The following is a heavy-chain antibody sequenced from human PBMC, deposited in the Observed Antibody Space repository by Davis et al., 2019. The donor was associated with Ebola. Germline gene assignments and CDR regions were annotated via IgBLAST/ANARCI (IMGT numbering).Heavy chain of an antibody. J-gene: IGHJ6*02. CDR1: GFTFSSYA. Sequence: GGSLRLSCAASGFTFSSYAMHWVRQAPGKGLEWVAVISYDGSNKYYADSVKGRFTISRDNSKNTLYLQMNSLRAEDTAVYYCARGIAAAGHRGGMDVWGQGTTVTVSS. CDR3: ARGIAAAGHRGGMDV. V-gene: IGHV3-30-3*01. CDR2: ISYDGSNK. D-gene: IGHD6-13*01.